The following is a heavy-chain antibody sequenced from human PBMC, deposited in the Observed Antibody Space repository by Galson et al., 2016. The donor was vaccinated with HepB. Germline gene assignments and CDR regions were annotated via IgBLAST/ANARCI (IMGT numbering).Heavy chain of an antibody. CDR2: IRPTGST. V-gene: IGHV4-4*02. CDR3: ARASIFEVGAPGY. Sequence: ETLSLTCSVSGDSISNHYWWSWVRQPPGKGLEWIGEIRPTGSTNCNPSLKSRVTISIDRSKNQFSLNLNSVTAADSAVYYCARASIFEVGAPGYRDQGTLVTVSS. D-gene: IGHD1-26*01. CDR1: GDSISNHYW. J-gene: IGHJ4*02.